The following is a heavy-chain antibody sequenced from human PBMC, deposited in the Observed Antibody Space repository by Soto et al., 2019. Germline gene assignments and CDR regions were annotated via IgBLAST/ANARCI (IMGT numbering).Heavy chain of an antibody. D-gene: IGHD5-12*01. J-gene: IGHJ4*02. CDR3: ARVSGYYLPDY. Sequence: VKVSCKASGYTFTSYAMHWVRQAPGQRPEWMGWINAGNGNTKYSQKFQGRVTITRDTSASTAYMELSSLRSEDTAVYYCARVSGYYLPDYWGQGTLVTVSS. CDR1: GYTFTSYA. CDR2: INAGNGNT. V-gene: IGHV1-3*01.